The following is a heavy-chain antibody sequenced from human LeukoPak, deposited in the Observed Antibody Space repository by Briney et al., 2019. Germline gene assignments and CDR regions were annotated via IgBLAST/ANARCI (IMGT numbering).Heavy chain of an antibody. D-gene: IGHD3-10*01. Sequence: PSETLSLTCTVSGGSVSSGSYYWSSIPQPPGKGLEWIGYIYYSGSTNYNPSVKSRVTISVDTSKNQCSLKLSSVTAADTAVYYCARDTPYGSGSYAFDIWGQGTMVTVSS. V-gene: IGHV4-61*01. CDR3: ARDTPYGSGSYAFDI. J-gene: IGHJ3*02. CDR1: GGSVSSGSYY. CDR2: IYYSGST.